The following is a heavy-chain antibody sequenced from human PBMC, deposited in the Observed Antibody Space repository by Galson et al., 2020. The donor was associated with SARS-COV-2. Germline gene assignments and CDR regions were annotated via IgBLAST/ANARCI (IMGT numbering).Heavy chain of an antibody. Sequence: ETSETLSLTRTVPGGSISSGGYYWTWIRQHPGTGLEWIGYIHYSGRTYYNPSLKSRLTISVDPSKIQFSLKLSSVTAADTSVYDCARARCSSTGGYNYYGRDVWGQGTTVTVSS. CDR3: ARARCSSTGGYNYYGRDV. D-gene: IGHD2-2*01. V-gene: IGHV4-31*03. CDR1: GGSISSGGYY. CDR2: IHYSGRT. J-gene: IGHJ6*02.